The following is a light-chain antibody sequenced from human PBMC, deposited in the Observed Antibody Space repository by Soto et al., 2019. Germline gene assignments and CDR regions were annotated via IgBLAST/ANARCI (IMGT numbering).Light chain of an antibody. CDR3: QQYGSSPT. CDR1: QSVSSSY. CDR2: GAS. V-gene: IGKV3-20*01. J-gene: IGKJ4*01. Sequence: IVLTQSPGILYLYPGEKATLSCRASQSVSSSYLAWYQQKPGQAPRRLIYGASSRTTGIPDRFSGSGSGTDFTLTISRLEPEDFAVYYCQQYGSSPTFGGGTKVDIK.